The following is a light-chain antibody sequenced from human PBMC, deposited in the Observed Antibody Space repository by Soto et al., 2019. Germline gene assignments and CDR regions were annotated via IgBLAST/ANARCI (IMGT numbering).Light chain of an antibody. CDR1: KLGERY. Sequence: SYELTQPPSVSVSPGQTASITCSGDKLGERYASWYQQKPGQPPVLVIFQDTERPSGIPERFSGSNSGNTATLTISGTQVMDEADYYCQAWDSSAEVFGGGTKLIVL. CDR3: QAWDSSAEV. CDR2: QDT. V-gene: IGLV3-1*01. J-gene: IGLJ3*02.